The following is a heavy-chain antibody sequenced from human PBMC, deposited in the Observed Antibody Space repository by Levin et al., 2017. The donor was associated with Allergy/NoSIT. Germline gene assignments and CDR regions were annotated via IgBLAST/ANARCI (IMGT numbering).Heavy chain of an antibody. Sequence: PGGSLRLSCAASGFTFSSYAINWVRQAPGKGLEWVSGIYGSGGSTYYADSVQGRFTISRDNSKNMMYLQMNSLRAEDTAVYYCAKDRGNTLSGSIYPAFDSWGQGTLVTVSS. CDR1: GFTFSSYA. CDR3: AKDRGNTLSGSIYPAFDS. V-gene: IGHV3-23*01. CDR2: IYGSGGST. J-gene: IGHJ4*02. D-gene: IGHD1-26*01.